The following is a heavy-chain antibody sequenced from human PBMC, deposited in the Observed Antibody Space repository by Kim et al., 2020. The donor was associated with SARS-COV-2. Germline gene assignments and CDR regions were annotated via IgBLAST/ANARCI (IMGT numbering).Heavy chain of an antibody. J-gene: IGHJ5*02. CDR1: GGSISTYY. D-gene: IGHD3-16*01. V-gene: IGHV4-59*13. CDR2: LRYNGVH. Sequence: SETLSLTCTVSGGSISTYYWSWIRQSPDKGLEWLGYLRYNGVHKTNPSLENRITMSFDTSRKQFSMKLTSVTAADTAIYYCARDLGFAPWGQGILVTVSS. CDR3: ARDLGFAP.